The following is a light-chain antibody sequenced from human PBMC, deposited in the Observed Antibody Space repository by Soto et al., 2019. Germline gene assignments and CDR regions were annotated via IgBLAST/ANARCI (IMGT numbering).Light chain of an antibody. J-gene: IGKJ1*01. Sequence: EIVLTQSPGTLSLSPGERATRSCRASQSVSSSYLAWYQQKPGQAPRLLIYGASSRATGIPDRFSGSGSGTDFTLTISRLEPEDFAVFYCHQYGISPPTFGPGTKWIS. V-gene: IGKV3-20*01. CDR1: QSVSSSY. CDR3: HQYGISPPT. CDR2: GAS.